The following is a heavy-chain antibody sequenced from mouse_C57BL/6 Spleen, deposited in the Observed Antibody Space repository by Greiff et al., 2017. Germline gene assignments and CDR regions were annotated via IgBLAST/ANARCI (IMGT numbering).Heavy chain of an antibody. V-gene: IGHV1-82*01. CDR1: GYAFSSSW. CDR3: ARGKDWDGGFDY. J-gene: IGHJ2*01. D-gene: IGHD4-1*01. Sequence: QVQLQQSGPELVKPGASVKISCKASGYAFSSSWMNWVKQRPGKGLEWIGRIYPGDGDTNYNGKFKGKATLTADKSSSPAYMQLSSLTSEDSAVYFCARGKDWDGGFDYWGQGTTLTVSS. CDR2: IYPGDGDT.